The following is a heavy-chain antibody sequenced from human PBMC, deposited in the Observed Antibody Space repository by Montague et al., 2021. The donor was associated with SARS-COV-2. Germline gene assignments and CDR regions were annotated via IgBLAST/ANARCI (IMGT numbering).Heavy chain of an antibody. V-gene: IGHV3-23*01. CDR3: AKETAAIGNPLFDS. Sequence: SLRLSCAAFGFTFSSYAMSWVRQAPGKGLEWVSGIVNNGRKSFYADSVKGRFVISRDNSDKMVYLQLNSLRAEDTAIYYRAKETAAIGNPLFDSWGQGTLITVSS. CDR1: GFTFSSYA. D-gene: IGHD4-23*01. CDR2: IVNNGRKS. J-gene: IGHJ4*02.